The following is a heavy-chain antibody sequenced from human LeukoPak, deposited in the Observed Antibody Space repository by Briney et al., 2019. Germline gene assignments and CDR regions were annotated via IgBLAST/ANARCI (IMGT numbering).Heavy chain of an antibody. J-gene: IGHJ4*02. CDR1: GFTFSSYA. D-gene: IGHD6-13*01. Sequence: GGSLRLSCAASGFTFSSYAMHWVRQAPGKGLEWVSVISYDGSSRYYADSVKGRFTISRDHSKNSLYLQMNSLRAEDTAVYYCARDRLIASVGNALDYWGQGTLVTVSS. CDR3: ARDRLIASVGNALDY. CDR2: ISYDGSSR. V-gene: IGHV3-30-3*01.